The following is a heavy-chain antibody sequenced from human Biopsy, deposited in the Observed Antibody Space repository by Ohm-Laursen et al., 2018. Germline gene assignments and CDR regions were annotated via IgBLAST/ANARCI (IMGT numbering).Heavy chain of an antibody. CDR3: ATKLTGYFHH. CDR2: NIPILGTG. D-gene: IGHD3-9*01. V-gene: IGHV1-69*06. Sequence: SSVKVSCKAPGGTFSNYGVNWVRQAPGQGLEGLGGNIPILGTGNYAQKFQDRVTVAADTSTSTATMELRSLRSADTAVYYCATKLTGYFHHWGQGTLVIVSS. CDR1: GGTFSNYG. J-gene: IGHJ1*01.